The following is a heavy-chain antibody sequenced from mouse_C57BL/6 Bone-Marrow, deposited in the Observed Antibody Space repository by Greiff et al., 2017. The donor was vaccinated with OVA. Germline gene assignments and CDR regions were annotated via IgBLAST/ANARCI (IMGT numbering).Heavy chain of an antibody. D-gene: IGHD2-2*01. Sequence: VQLQQSGAELARPGASVKLSCKASGYTFTSYGISWVKQRTGQGLEWIGEIYPRSGNTYYNEQFKGKATLTTDKSSSTAYMELRSLTSEDSAVYFCARYGSYAMDYWGQGTSVTVSS. J-gene: IGHJ4*01. CDR2: IYPRSGNT. V-gene: IGHV1-81*01. CDR1: GYTFTSYG. CDR3: ARYGSYAMDY.